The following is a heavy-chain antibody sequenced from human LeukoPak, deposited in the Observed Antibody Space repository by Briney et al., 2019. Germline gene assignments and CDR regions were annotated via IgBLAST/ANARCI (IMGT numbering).Heavy chain of an antibody. D-gene: IGHD3-10*01. Sequence: SETLSLTCAVSGGSLSSYYWSWIRQPPGKGLEWIGYIYYSGSTNYNPSLKSRVTISVDTSKNQFSLKLSSVTAADTAVYYCARIYGSGSYREYYFDYWGQGTLVTVSS. CDR1: GGSLSSYY. V-gene: IGHV4-59*08. CDR3: ARIYGSGSYREYYFDY. CDR2: IYYSGST. J-gene: IGHJ4*02.